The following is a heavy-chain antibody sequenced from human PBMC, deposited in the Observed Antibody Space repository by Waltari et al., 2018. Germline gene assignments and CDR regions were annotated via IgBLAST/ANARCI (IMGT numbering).Heavy chain of an antibody. Sequence: QLQLQESGPGLVKPSETLSLTCTVPGGSIRRISPYWVWIRQPPGKGLEWIGTIHYSGSTYYNPSLKSRVTISGDTSKSQFSLMLSSVTAADTAVYYCARHEWFGVRLNMDVWGQGTTVTVSS. V-gene: IGHV4-39*01. D-gene: IGHD3-10*01. J-gene: IGHJ6*02. CDR1: GGSIRRISPY. CDR3: ARHEWFGVRLNMDV. CDR2: IHYSGST.